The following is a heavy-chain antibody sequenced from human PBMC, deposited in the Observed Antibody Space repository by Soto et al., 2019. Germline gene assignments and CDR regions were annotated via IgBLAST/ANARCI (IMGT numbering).Heavy chain of an antibody. D-gene: IGHD3-9*01. CDR1: NFGNYS. CDR3: AFLPYFVFLTGDYTRLIDSGMEV. Sequence: NFGNYSVNWVRQETGKGLEWVSSISSSSSYIYYADSVKGRFTISRDNAKNSLYLQMNSLRAEDTAVYYCAFLPYFVFLTGDYTRLIDSGMEVWGKGTTVTVFS. CDR2: ISSSSSYI. V-gene: IGHV3-21*01. J-gene: IGHJ6*01.